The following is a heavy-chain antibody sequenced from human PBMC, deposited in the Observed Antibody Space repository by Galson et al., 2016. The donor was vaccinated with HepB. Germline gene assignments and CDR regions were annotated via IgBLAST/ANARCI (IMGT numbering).Heavy chain of an antibody. CDR2: INPKTGDT. CDR1: GYTFTDYF. Sequence: SVKVSCKASGYTFTDYFMHWVRQAPAQGLEWMGWINPKTGDTNYAQKFQGRVTMTRDASISTVFMELSDLRSDDTAVYYCARDGGYDSSGYWTPYLDYWGQGALVTVSS. CDR3: ARDGGYDSSGYWTPYLDY. V-gene: IGHV1-2*02. D-gene: IGHD3-22*01. J-gene: IGHJ4*02.